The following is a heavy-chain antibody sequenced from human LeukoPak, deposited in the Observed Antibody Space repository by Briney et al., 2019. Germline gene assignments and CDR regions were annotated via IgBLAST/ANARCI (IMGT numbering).Heavy chain of an antibody. D-gene: IGHD3-10*01. CDR3: ARDGSNYYGSGSFLDY. CDR2: IYTSGST. V-gene: IGHV4-4*07. CDR1: GGSISSYY. Sequence: PSETLSLTCTVSGGSISSYYWSWIRQPAGKGLEWIGRIYTSGSTNYNPSLKSRVTMSVDTSKNQFSLKLSSVTAADTAVYYCARDGSNYYGSGSFLDYWGQGTLVTVSS. J-gene: IGHJ4*02.